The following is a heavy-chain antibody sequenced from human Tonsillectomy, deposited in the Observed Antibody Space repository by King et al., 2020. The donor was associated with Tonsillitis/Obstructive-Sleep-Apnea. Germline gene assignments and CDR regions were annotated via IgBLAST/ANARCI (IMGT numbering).Heavy chain of an antibody. Sequence: EVQLVESGGGLVQPGGSLRLSCAASGFTFSSYWMHWVRHAPGKGLVWVSRINSDGSSTSYADSVKGRFTISRDNAKNTLYLQMNSLRAEDTAVYYCARSGGTGPDSSGPTGYWGQGTLVTVSS. D-gene: IGHD3-22*01. J-gene: IGHJ4*02. CDR3: ARSGGTGPDSSGPTGY. V-gene: IGHV3-74*01. CDR1: GFTFSSYW. CDR2: INSDGSST.